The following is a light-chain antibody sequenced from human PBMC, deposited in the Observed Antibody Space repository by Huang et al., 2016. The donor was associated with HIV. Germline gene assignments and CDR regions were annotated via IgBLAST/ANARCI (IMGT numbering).Light chain of an antibody. CDR2: GAS. CDR1: QNISSEY. V-gene: IGKV3-20*01. J-gene: IGKJ2*01. Sequence: EIVLTQSPGALSLSPGERATLSCRASQNISSEYLAWYQQKPGQAPSLLIYGASRRATGVPDRFSGSGSGTEFTLTITRLGPEDCAVFFCQQYDSSPTTFGQGTNLEIK. CDR3: QQYDSSPTT.